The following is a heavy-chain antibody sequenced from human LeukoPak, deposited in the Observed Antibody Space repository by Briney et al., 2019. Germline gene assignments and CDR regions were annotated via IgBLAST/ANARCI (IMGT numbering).Heavy chain of an antibody. Sequence: PGGSLRLSCAASGFTVSSNYMSWVRQAPGKGLEWVSVIYSGGSTYYADSVKGRFTISRDNSKNTLYLQMNSLRAEDTAVYYCAKEGGNTVTTKKYFDYWGQGTLVTVSS. CDR3: AKEGGNTVTTKKYFDY. J-gene: IGHJ4*02. CDR2: IYSGGST. V-gene: IGHV3-66*01. D-gene: IGHD4-11*01. CDR1: GFTVSSNY.